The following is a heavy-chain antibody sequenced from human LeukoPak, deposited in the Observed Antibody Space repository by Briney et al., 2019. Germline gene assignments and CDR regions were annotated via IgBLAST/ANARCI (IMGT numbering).Heavy chain of an antibody. Sequence: ASVKVSCKASGGTFSSYAISWVRQAPGQGLEWMGWINPNSGGTNYAQKFQGRVTMTRDTSISTAYMELSRLRSDDTAVYYCARDPRGYSGYDYYYYYYMDVWGKGTTVTVSS. V-gene: IGHV1-2*02. D-gene: IGHD5-12*01. CDR2: INPNSGGT. CDR1: GGTFSSYA. J-gene: IGHJ6*03. CDR3: ARDPRGYSGYDYYYYYYMDV.